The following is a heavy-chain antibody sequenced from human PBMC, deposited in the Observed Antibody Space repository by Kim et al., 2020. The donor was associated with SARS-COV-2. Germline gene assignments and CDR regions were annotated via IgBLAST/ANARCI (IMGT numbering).Heavy chain of an antibody. CDR2: ISYDGSNK. J-gene: IGHJ6*03. V-gene: IGHV3-30-3*01. D-gene: IGHD2-2*01. CDR1: GFTFSSYA. CDR3: ARSADCSSTSCYYDYYYYCYMDV. Sequence: GGSLRLSCAASGFTFSSYAMHWVRQAPGKGLEWVAVISYDGSNKYYADSVKGRFTISRDNSKNTLYLQMNSLRAEDTAVYYCARSADCSSTSCYYDYYYYCYMDVWGKETTVTVSS.